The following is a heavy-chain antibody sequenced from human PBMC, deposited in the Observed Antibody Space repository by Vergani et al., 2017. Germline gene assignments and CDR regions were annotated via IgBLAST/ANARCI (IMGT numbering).Heavy chain of an antibody. D-gene: IGHD4-11*01. CDR2: IYYSGST. CDR1: GGSISSSSYY. CDR3: ASGDSNYLNDYYYYGKDV. Sequence: QLQLQESGPGLVKPSETLSLTCTVSGGSISSSSYYWGWIRQPPGKGLEWIGSIYYSGSTNYNPSLKSRVTISVDTSKNQFSLKLSSVTAADTAVYYCASGDSNYLNDYYYYGKDVWGQGTTVTVSS. J-gene: IGHJ6*02. V-gene: IGHV4-39*07.